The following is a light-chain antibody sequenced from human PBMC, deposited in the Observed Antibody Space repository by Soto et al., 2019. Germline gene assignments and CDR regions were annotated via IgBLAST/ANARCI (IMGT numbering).Light chain of an antibody. Sequence: DIVMTQSPDILSASPGQRVILSCTTSQSVDSSLAWYQQLPGQAPRLLIYDVAIRATGIPDRFSGSGSGTEFTLTNSSLQSEDIAIYYCQHYYKWPPAWTFGQGPKVEIK. V-gene: IGKV3D-15*01. J-gene: IGKJ1*01. CDR2: DVA. CDR3: QHYYKWPPAWT. CDR1: QSVDSS.